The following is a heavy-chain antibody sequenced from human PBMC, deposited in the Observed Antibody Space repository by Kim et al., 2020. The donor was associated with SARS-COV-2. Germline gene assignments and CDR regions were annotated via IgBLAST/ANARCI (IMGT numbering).Heavy chain of an antibody. CDR3: ARDNYYGSGSNWFDP. J-gene: IGHJ5*02. D-gene: IGHD3-10*01. Sequence: SETLSLTCTVSGGSISGYYWSWIRQPPKKGLEWIGYIYYSGDTKYNRSLKSRVTMSVDTSKNQFSLKLNSVTAADTAVYYCARDNYYGSGSNWFDPWGQGSVVIVSS. CDR1: GGSISGYY. V-gene: IGHV4-59*13. CDR2: IYYSGDT.